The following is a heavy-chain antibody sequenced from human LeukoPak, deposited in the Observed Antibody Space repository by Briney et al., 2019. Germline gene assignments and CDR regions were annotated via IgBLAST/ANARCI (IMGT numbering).Heavy chain of an antibody. J-gene: IGHJ4*02. D-gene: IGHD2/OR15-2a*01. CDR2: IRPKSDGGTA. Sequence: GGSLRLSCTTSGFTFRDQFITWFRQAPGKGLEWVAFIRPKSDGGTAEYAASVKGRFTMLRDDSRSIAYLDMNSLKTEDTAVYYCDNRGYWGQGTLVTVSS. CDR3: DNRGY. CDR1: GFTFRDQF. V-gene: IGHV3-49*03.